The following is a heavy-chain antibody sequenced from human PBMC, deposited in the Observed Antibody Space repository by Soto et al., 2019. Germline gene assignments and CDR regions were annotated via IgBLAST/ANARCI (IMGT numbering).Heavy chain of an antibody. D-gene: IGHD3-3*01. V-gene: IGHV3-43D*04. CDR1: GFTFDYYA. CDR2: ISWDGGST. CDR3: AKLLGAGYYGAFDI. J-gene: IGHJ3*02. Sequence: GGSLRLSCAASGFTFDYYAMHWVRQAPGKGLEWVSLISWDGGSTYYADSVKGRFTISRDNSKNSLYLQMNSLRAEDTALYYCAKLLGAGYYGAFDIWGQGTMVTVSS.